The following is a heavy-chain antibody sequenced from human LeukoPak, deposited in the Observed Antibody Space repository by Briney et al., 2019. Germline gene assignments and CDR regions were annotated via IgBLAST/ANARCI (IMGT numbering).Heavy chain of an antibody. V-gene: IGHV3-23*01. J-gene: IGHJ4*02. CDR3: ARDRGVAAHLDY. Sequence: PGGSLRLSCAASGFIFSSYAMTWVRQAPGKGLEWVSSVSVSGGSTYYADSVKGRFTISRDNSKNTLYLQMSSLRAEDTAVYYCARDRGVAAHLDYWGQGTLVTVSS. CDR1: GFIFSSYA. D-gene: IGHD5-12*01. CDR2: VSVSGGST.